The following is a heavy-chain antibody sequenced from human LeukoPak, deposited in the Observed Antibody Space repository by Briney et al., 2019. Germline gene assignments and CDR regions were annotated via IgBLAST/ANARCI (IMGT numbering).Heavy chain of an antibody. CDR2: IKPNSGVT. Sequence: GASVKVSFKTSGYTFATCFMHWVRQASGQGLEWMGYIKPNSGVTNYAQKFRGRVTMTWDTSISTAYIELSGLTSDDTAIYYCARPTYCGSDCYFNFDYWGQGTLVTVSS. V-gene: IGHV1-2*02. CDR1: GYTFATCF. D-gene: IGHD2-21*02. CDR3: ARPTYCGSDCYFNFDY. J-gene: IGHJ4*02.